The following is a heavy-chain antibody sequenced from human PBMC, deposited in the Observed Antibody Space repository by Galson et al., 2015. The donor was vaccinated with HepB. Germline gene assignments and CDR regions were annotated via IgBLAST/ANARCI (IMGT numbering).Heavy chain of an antibody. J-gene: IGHJ3*02. CDR1: GFTFSSYA. CDR3: ARARITISMDTPGAFDI. V-gene: IGHV3-30-3*01. D-gene: IGHD3-3*01. CDR2: ISYDGSNK. Sequence: SLRLSCAASGFTFSSYAMHWVRQAPGKGLEWVAVISYDGSNKYYADSVKGRFTISRDDSKNTLYLQMNSLRAEDTAVYYCARARITISMDTPGAFDIWSQGTMVTVSS.